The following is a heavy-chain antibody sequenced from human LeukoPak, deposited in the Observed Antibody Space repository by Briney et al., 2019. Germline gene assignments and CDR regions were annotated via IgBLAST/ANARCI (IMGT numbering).Heavy chain of an antibody. D-gene: IGHD4-23*01. CDR3: AREGGYGGNSAVTLAAFDI. CDR2: IIPILGIA. V-gene: IGHV1-69*04. J-gene: IGHJ3*02. CDR1: GGTFSSHA. Sequence: SVKVSCKASGGTFSSHAISWVRQAPGQGLEWMGRIIPILGIANYAQKFQGRVTITADKSTSTAYMELSSLRSEDTAVYYCAREGGYGGNSAVTLAAFDIWGQGTMVTVSS.